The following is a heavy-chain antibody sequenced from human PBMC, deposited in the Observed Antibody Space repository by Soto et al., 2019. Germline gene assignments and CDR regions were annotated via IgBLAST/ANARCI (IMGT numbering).Heavy chain of an antibody. J-gene: IGHJ6*02. Sequence: SVKVSCKASGYTFTNHGITWVPQAPGQGLEWMGGIIPIFGTANYAQKFQGGVTITADESRSTGYMELSSLRSEDTAVYYCARVSLEGHFGVVIADNPHYYYYGLDVWGQGTTVTVSS. CDR2: IIPIFGTA. D-gene: IGHD3-3*01. CDR3: ARVSLEGHFGVVIADNPHYYYYGLDV. V-gene: IGHV1-69*13. CDR1: GYTFTNHG.